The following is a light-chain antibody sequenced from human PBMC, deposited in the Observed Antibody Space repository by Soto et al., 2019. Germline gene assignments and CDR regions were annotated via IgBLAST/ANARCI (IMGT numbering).Light chain of an antibody. CDR3: QQYDNLPFT. CDR2: DAS. V-gene: IGKV1-9*01. J-gene: IGKJ4*01. CDR1: QGISSY. Sequence: IQLTQSPSSLSASVGDRVTITCRASQGISSYLGWYQQKPGKAPNLLIYDASTLHSGVPSRFSGGGSGTDFTLTISSLQPEDFGTYHCQQYDNLPFTFGGGTKVDIK.